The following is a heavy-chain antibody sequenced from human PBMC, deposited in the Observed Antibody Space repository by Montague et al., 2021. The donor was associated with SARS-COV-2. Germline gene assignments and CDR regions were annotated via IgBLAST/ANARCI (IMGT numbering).Heavy chain of an antibody. V-gene: IGHV6-1*01. CDR3: TRSWGWKEPHYYFDH. CDR1: GDSVSGDSAT. J-gene: IGHJ4*02. CDR2: TCFRSKWYS. Sequence: CAISGDSVSGDSATRNWIKQSPSLRLEWLGGTCFRSKWYSEYAFSVKGRITINADTSTNQFSLQVNSVTPEDTAIYYCTRSWGWKEPHYYFDHWGQGTLVIVSS. D-gene: IGHD1-14*01.